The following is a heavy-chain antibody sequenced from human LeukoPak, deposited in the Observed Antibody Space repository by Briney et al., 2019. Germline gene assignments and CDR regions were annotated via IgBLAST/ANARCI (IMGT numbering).Heavy chain of an antibody. CDR1: GFSFSSYW. D-gene: IGHD6-13*01. CDR3: ARMSTSSWYVCDY. CDR2: IKQDGSEK. Sequence: PGGSLRLSCAASGFSFSSYWMTWVRQAPGKGLEWVANIKQDGSEKYYVDSVMGRFTISRDNAKNSLYLQMNSLRAEDTAVYYCARMSTSSWYVCDYWGQETLVTVSS. V-gene: IGHV3-7*01. J-gene: IGHJ4*02.